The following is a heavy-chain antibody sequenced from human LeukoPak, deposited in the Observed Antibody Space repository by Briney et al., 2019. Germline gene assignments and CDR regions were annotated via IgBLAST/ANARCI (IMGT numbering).Heavy chain of an antibody. J-gene: IGHJ3*02. Sequence: GASVKVSCKASGYTFTSYYMHWVRQAPGQGLEWMGIINPRGGSTSYARKFQGRVTMTRDTSTSTVYMELSSLSSEDTAVYYCARSLDYDTFDIWGQGTMVTVSS. CDR3: ARSLDYDTFDI. CDR1: GYTFTSYY. V-gene: IGHV1-46*01. D-gene: IGHD3-16*01. CDR2: INPRGGST.